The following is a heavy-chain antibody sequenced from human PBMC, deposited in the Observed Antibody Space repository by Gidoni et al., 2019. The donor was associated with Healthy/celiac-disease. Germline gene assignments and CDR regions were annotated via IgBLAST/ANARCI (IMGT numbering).Heavy chain of an antibody. D-gene: IGHD3-10*01. CDR2: IYYSGST. CDR3: ARESGDDAFDI. J-gene: IGHJ3*02. Sequence: QVQLQESGPGLVKPSATLSLTCTVSGGSISSYYWSWIRQPPGKGLEWIGYIYYSGSTNYNPSLKSRVTISVDTSKNQFSLKLSSVTAADTAVYYCARESGDDAFDIWGQGTMVTVSS. V-gene: IGHV4-59*01. CDR1: GGSISSYY.